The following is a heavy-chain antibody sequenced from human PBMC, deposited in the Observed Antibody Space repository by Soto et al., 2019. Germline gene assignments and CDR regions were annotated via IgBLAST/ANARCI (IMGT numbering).Heavy chain of an antibody. CDR1: SGSINSFY. CDR3: ARRFDGVDFWSGYYRKADYGMDV. V-gene: IGHV4-4*07. D-gene: IGHD3-3*01. CDR2: IHSSGTT. J-gene: IGHJ6*02. Sequence: PSETLSLTCTVSSGSINSFYWSWIRQPAGKGLEWIGRIHSSGTTNYNPSLKSRVTMSVDTSKNQFSLKLSSVTAADTAVYYCARRFDGVDFWSGYYRKADYGMDVWGQGTTVTVSS.